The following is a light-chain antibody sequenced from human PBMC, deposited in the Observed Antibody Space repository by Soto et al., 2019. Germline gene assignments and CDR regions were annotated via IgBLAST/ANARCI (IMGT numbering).Light chain of an antibody. Sequence: EILLTQSPGTLSLSPGERAILSCRASQSLSNRYLAWYQQMPGRAPRLLIHGASSRAAGIPDRFSGSGSGTYFTLTINRLEPEDFAVYYCHHYDNSPPFPFGPGTRVDI. CDR2: GAS. CDR1: QSLSNRY. J-gene: IGKJ3*01. CDR3: HHYDNSPPFP. V-gene: IGKV3-20*01.